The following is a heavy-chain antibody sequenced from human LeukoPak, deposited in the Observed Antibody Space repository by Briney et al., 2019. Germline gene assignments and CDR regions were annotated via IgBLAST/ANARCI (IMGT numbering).Heavy chain of an antibody. CDR3: ARALSVIAAAGTTHDY. Sequence: GGSLRLSCAASGFTFSRYSMNWVRQAPGKGLEWVSSITTSSSYIYYADSVKGRFTISRDNAKNSLYLQMNSLRAEDTAVYYCARALSVIAAAGTTHDYWGQGTLVTVSS. CDR2: ITTSSSYI. CDR1: GFTFSRYS. D-gene: IGHD6-13*01. J-gene: IGHJ4*02. V-gene: IGHV3-21*01.